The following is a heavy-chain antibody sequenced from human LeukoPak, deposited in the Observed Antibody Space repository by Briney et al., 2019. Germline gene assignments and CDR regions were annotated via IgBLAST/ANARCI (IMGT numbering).Heavy chain of an antibody. CDR3: AAGAFGGFDY. V-gene: IGHV3-48*02. CDR1: GFTFSSYG. Sequence: GGSLRLSCAASGFTFSSYGMNWVRQAPGKGLEWVSYISSSDTLYYADSVKGRFTISRNNAKNSLYLQMNSLRDEDTAVYYCAAGAFGGFDYWGQGTLVTVSS. J-gene: IGHJ4*02. D-gene: IGHD3-16*01. CDR2: ISSSDTL.